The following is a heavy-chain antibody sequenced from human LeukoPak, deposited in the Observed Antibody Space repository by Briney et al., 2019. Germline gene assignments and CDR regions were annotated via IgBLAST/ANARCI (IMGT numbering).Heavy chain of an antibody. D-gene: IGHD3-22*01. CDR2: INTDGSNT. CDR3: VVWGEDRSGHRFDF. V-gene: IGHV3-74*01. CDR1: GGSFSGYYW. J-gene: IGHJ4*02. Sequence: ETLSLTCAVYGGSFSGYYWMHWVRQAPGKGLMWVSRINTDGSNTHYADSVKGRFTISRDNAKNTLYLQMNGLRVEDTAVYYCVVWGEDRSGHRFDFWGQGTLVTVSS.